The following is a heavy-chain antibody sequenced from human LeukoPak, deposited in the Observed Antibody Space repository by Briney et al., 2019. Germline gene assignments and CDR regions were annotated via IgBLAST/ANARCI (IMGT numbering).Heavy chain of an antibody. V-gene: IGHV4-34*01. Sequence: SETLSLTCAVYGGSFSGYYWSWTREPPGKGLEWMGEINHSGSTNYNPPLKSQVTISVDTSKNQFSLKLSSVTAADTAVYYCASSGYGYGDFQYLYYWGQGTLVTVSS. J-gene: IGHJ4*02. CDR2: INHSGST. D-gene: IGHD4-17*01. CDR1: GGSFSGYY. CDR3: ASSGYGYGDFQYLYY.